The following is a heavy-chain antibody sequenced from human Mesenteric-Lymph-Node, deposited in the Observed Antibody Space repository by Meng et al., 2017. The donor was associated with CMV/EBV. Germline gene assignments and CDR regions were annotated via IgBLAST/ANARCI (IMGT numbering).Heavy chain of an antibody. CDR3: ARDRDGYNLFDY. CDR1: GASIISGGSY. CDR2: IYYSGST. Sequence: CTVSGASIISGGSYWSWIRQHPGKGLEWIGYIYYSGSTCHNPSLKSRVSISVDTSKNQFSLKLSSVTAADTAVYYCARDRDGYNLFDYWGQGTLVTVSS. J-gene: IGHJ4*02. V-gene: IGHV4-31*03. D-gene: IGHD5-24*01.